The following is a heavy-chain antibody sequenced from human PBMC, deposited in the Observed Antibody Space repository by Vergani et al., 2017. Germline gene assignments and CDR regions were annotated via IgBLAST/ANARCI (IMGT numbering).Heavy chain of an antibody. Sequence: QVQLQESGPGLVKPSQTLSLTCTVSGGSISSGGYYWSWIRQHPGKGLEWIGYIYYSGSTYYNPSLRSRVTISVDTSKNQFSLKLSSVTAADTAVYYCARWAVTTNSYYFDYWGQGTLVTVSS. CDR1: GGSISSGGYY. J-gene: IGHJ4*02. CDR2: IYYSGST. V-gene: IGHV4-31*03. D-gene: IGHD4-17*01. CDR3: ARWAVTTNSYYFDY.